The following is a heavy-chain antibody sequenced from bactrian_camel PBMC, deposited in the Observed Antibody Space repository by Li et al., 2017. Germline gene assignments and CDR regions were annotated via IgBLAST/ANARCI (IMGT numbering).Heavy chain of an antibody. J-gene: IGHJ7*01. D-gene: IGHD4*01. Sequence: VQLVESGGGLVQPGGSLRLSCAASGFTFSSYAMNWVRQAPGKGLEWVSHISTVSMLGSTYADSVKGRFTISRDNAKNTLYLHLNSLKSEDTAMYYCTRASGLFYYSDYDEGYGMDFWAKGPRSPSP. CDR1: GFTFSSYA. CDR2: ISTVSMLGST. V-gene: IGHV3S42*01.